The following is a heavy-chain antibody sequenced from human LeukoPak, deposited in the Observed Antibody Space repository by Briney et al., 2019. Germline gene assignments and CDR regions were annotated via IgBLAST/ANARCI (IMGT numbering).Heavy chain of an antibody. CDR1: GGSISSGSYY. CDR3: ARDNGDYYGSGSFDY. CDR2: IYTSGST. V-gene: IGHV4-61*02. J-gene: IGHJ4*02. D-gene: IGHD3-10*01. Sequence: SQTLSLTCTVSGGSISSGSYYWSWIRQPAGKGLEWIGRIYTSGSTNYNPSLKSRVTISVDRSKNQFSLKLSSVTAADTAVYYCARDNGDYYGSGSFDYWGQGTLVTVTS.